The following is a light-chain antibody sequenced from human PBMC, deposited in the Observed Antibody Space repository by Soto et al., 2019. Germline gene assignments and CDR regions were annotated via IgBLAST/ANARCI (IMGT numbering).Light chain of an antibody. CDR3: QSYDSGLSVV. Sequence: QSVLTQPPSVSGAPGQRVTISCTGSSSNIGAGYDVHWYLQLPGTAPKLLIYGNNNRPSGVPDRFSGSKSGTSASLAITGLQAEDEADYYCQSYDSGLSVVFGGGTQRTVL. CDR1: SSNIGAGYD. V-gene: IGLV1-40*01. CDR2: GNN. J-gene: IGLJ2*01.